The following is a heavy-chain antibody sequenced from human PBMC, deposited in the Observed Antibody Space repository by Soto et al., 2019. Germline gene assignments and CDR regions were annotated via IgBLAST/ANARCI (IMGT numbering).Heavy chain of an antibody. D-gene: IGHD6-6*01. CDR3: AREEYSSLSSAFDI. CDR2: IIPILGIA. V-gene: IGHV1-69*08. Sequence: QVQLVQSGAEVKKPGSSVKVSCKASGGTFSSYTISWVRQAPGQGLEWMGRIIPILGIANYAQKFQGRVTITADKSTSTAYMELSSLRSEDTAVYYCAREEYSSLSSAFDIWGQGTMVTVSS. J-gene: IGHJ3*02. CDR1: GGTFSSYT.